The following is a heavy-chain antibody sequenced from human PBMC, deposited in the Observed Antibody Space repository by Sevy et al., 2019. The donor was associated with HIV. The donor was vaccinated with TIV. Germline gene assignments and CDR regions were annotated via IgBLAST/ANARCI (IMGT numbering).Heavy chain of an antibody. CDR3: ARVNGDCSGGSCYSRVYYYYYYMDV. Sequence: ASVKVSCKASGYTFTSYGISWVRQAPGQGLEWMGWISAYNGNTNYAQKLQGRVTMTTDTSTSTAYMELRSLRSDDTAVYYCARVNGDCSGGSCYSRVYYYYYYMDVWGKGTTVTVSS. J-gene: IGHJ6*03. CDR1: GYTFTSYG. CDR2: ISAYNGNT. D-gene: IGHD2-15*01. V-gene: IGHV1-18*01.